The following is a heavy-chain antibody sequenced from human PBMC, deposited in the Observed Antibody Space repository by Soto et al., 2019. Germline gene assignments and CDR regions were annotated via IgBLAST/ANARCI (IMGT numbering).Heavy chain of an antibody. CDR2: IYSDGTST. D-gene: IGHD1-26*01. Sequence: EVPLVESGGGLVQPGESLRLSCAASGFTFDYYWMHWVRQAPGKGLVWVSRIYSDGTSTTYADSVKGRFTISRDNAKNTLSLQMNRLRADDTAVYYCARGDRGAFDLWGQGTVVTASS. V-gene: IGHV3-74*01. CDR3: ARGDRGAFDL. J-gene: IGHJ3*01. CDR1: GFTFDYYW.